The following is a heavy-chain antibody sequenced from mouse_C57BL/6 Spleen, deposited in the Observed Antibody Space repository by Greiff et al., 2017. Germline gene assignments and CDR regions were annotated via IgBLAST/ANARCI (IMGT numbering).Heavy chain of an antibody. J-gene: IGHJ2*01. Sequence: VQLQQSGPELVKPGASVKISCKASGYAFSSSWMNWVKQRPGKGLEWIGRIYPGDGDTNYNGKFKGKATLTADKSSSTAYMQLSSLTSEDSAVYFCARKGTALFDDWGQGTTLTVSS. V-gene: IGHV1-82*01. CDR2: IYPGDGDT. D-gene: IGHD3-3*01. CDR3: ARKGTALFDD. CDR1: GYAFSSSW.